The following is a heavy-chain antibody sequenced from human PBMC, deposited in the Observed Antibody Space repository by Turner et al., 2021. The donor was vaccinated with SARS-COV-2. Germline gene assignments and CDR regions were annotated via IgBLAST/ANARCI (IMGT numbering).Heavy chain of an antibody. CDR3: ARDLDNGEWERLGMDY. J-gene: IGHJ4*02. CDR1: GFTFSYYA. V-gene: IGHV3-30*04. Sequence: QVQLVESGGGVVKPGRSLRLSCAASGFTFSYYAMHWVRQAPGKGLEWVAVISYDGSNKYYADSVKGRFTISRDNSKNTLYLQMNSLRAEDTAVYYCARDLDNGEWERLGMDYWGQGSLVTVSS. CDR2: ISYDGSNK. D-gene: IGHD1-26*01.